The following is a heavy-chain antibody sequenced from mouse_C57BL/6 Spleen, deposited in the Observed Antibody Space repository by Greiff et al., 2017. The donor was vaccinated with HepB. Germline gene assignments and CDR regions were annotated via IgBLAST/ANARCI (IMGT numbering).Heavy chain of an antibody. CDR1: GFTFTSYW. Sequence: QVQLQQPGAELVKPGASVKLSCKASGFTFTSYWMHWVKQRPGQGLEWIGMIHPNSGSTNYNEKFKSKATLTVDKSSSTAYMQLSSLTSEDSAVYYCARSGRRYFDVWGTGTTVTVSS. CDR2: IHPNSGST. J-gene: IGHJ1*03. V-gene: IGHV1-64*01. CDR3: ARSGRRYFDV. D-gene: IGHD1-1*01.